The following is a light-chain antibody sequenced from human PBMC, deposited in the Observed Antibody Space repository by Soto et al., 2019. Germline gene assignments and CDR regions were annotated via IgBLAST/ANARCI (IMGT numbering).Light chain of an antibody. CDR1: SSNIGGGYD. CDR3: QADDSSLSGVV. V-gene: IGLV1-40*01. J-gene: IGLJ3*02. Sequence: QSVLTQPPSVSGAPGQRVTISCTGSSSNIGGGYDIHWYQQLAGTAPNLLIYGNRNRPSGVPDRFSGSKCGTSGALAVTGLQADDEADCYCQADDSSLSGVVFGGGTTLAVL. CDR2: GNR.